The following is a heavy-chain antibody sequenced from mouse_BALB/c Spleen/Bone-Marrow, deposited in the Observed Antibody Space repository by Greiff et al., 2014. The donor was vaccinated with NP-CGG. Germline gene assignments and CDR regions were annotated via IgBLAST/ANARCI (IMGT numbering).Heavy chain of an antibody. D-gene: IGHD2-4*01. CDR3: ASYDYGYYFDY. J-gene: IGHJ2*01. Sequence: EVKLVESGAELVKPGASVKLSCTTSGFNIKDTYMHWVKLRPEQGLEWIGRIVPANGNTKYAPKFQGKATITADTSSNTAYLKLSSLTSEDTAVYFCASYDYGYYFDYWGQGTTLTVSS. CDR2: IVPANGNT. CDR1: GFNIKDTY. V-gene: IGHV14-3*02.